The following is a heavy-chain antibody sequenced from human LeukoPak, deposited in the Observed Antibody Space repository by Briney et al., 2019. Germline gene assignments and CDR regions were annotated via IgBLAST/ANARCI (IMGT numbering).Heavy chain of an antibody. V-gene: IGHV1-46*01. CDR1: GYTFTSYY. J-gene: IGHJ3*02. Sequence: ASVKVSCKASGYTFTSYYMHWVRQAPGQGLEWMGIINPSGGSTSYAQKFQGRVTMTRDMSTSTVYMELSSLRSEDTAVYYYARVRGPAHSLLWFGELRGDAFDIWGQGTMVTVSS. CDR3: ARVRGPAHSLLWFGELRGDAFDI. CDR2: INPSGGST. D-gene: IGHD3-10*01.